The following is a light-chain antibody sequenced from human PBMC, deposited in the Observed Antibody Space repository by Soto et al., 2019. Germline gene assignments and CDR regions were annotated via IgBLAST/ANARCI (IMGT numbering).Light chain of an antibody. J-gene: IGKJ2*01. CDR1: QSISTW. CDR3: RQYHS. CDR2: GVS. V-gene: IGKV1-5*01. Sequence: DNQMTQSPSTLSASVGDRVTITCLARQSISTWVAGYRQKPWKAPKLLISGVSNLESGVPSSFSGSGSGAEFNLPISRRQRDDFATYYCRQYHSFGQGTKLEIK.